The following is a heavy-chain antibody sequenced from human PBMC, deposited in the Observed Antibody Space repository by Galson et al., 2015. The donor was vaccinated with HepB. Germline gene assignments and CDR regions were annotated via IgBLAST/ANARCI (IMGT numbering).Heavy chain of an antibody. D-gene: IGHD2-2*01. CDR1: GYSFTSYW. CDR2: IDPSDSYT. J-gene: IGHJ6*02. V-gene: IGHV5-10-1*01. Sequence: QSGAEVKKPGESLRISCKSSGYSFTSYWISWVRQMPGKGLEWMGRIDPSDSYTNYSPSFQGHVTISADKSISTAYLQWSSLKASDTAMYYCAVGGGLGVVVPAQGAGYYYGMDVWGQGTTVTVSS. CDR3: AVGGGLGVVVPAQGAGYYYGMDV.